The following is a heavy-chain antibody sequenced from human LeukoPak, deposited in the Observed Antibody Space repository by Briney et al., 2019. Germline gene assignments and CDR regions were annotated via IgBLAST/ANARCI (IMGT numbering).Heavy chain of an antibody. Sequence: GGSLRLSCTASGFTFGDYAMSWVRQAPGKGLEWGGFIRSKAYGGTTEYAASVKGRFTISRDDSKSIAYLQMNSLKTEDTAVYYCIPLGRYYYDSSGTLDIWGQGTMVTVSS. CDR1: GFTFGDYA. J-gene: IGHJ3*02. CDR3: IPLGRYYYDSSGTLDI. D-gene: IGHD3-22*01. CDR2: IRSKAYGGTT. V-gene: IGHV3-49*04.